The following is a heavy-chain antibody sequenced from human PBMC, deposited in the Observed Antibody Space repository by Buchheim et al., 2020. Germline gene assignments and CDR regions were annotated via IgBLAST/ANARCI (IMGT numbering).Heavy chain of an antibody. Sequence: EVQLVESGGGLVQPGGSLRLSCAASGFSFSGYWMSWVRQAPGKGLEWVANIKQDGSERYYVDSVKGRFTISRDNAKKSLYLQMNSLRAEDTAVYYCARAYYDYVWGSYRPTREYYFDYWGQGTL. CDR1: GFSFSGYW. CDR2: IKQDGSER. CDR3: ARAYYDYVWGSYRPTREYYFDY. D-gene: IGHD3-16*02. V-gene: IGHV3-7*01. J-gene: IGHJ4*02.